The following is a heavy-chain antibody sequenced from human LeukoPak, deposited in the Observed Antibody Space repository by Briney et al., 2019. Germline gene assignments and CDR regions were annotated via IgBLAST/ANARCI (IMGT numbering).Heavy chain of an antibody. CDR3: ATARLYSSSWFDP. CDR1: GFTFGDYA. CDR2: ISSSSSTI. V-gene: IGHV3-48*01. Sequence: GGSLRLSCTASGFTFGDYAMSWVRQAPGKGLEWVSYISSSSSTIYYADSVKGRFTISRDNAKNSLYLQMNSLRAEDTAVYYCATARLYSSSWFDPWGQGTLVTVSS. J-gene: IGHJ5*02. D-gene: IGHD6-6*01.